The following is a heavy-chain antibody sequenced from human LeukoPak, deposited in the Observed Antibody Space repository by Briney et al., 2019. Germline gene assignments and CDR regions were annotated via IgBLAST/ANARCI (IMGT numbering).Heavy chain of an antibody. J-gene: IGHJ4*02. V-gene: IGHV3-7*01. CDR3: ARDTVGATDY. CDR2: IKPDGSEK. Sequence: GGSLRLSCAASGFTFSSSWMSWVRQAPGKGLEWVTNIKPDGSEKYYVDSVKGRFTISRDNAKNSLYLQTNSLRAEDTALYYCARDTVGATDYWGQGTLVTVSS. CDR1: GFTFSSSW. D-gene: IGHD1-26*01.